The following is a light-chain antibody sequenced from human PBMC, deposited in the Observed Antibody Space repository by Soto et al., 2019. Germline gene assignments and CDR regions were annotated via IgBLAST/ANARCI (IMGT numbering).Light chain of an antibody. CDR2: DVF. J-gene: IGKJ1*01. V-gene: IGKV3-11*01. CDR1: QSVSTY. Sequence: EIVLTQSPATLSLSPGERATLSCRASQSVSTYLVWCQQKPGQAPRLLIHDVFNRATGIPARFSGSGSGTDFTLTISSLEPEDFAVYYCHQRRDWPRTFGQGTKVEIK. CDR3: HQRRDWPRT.